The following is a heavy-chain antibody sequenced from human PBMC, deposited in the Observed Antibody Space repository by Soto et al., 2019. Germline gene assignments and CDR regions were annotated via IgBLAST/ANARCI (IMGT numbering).Heavy chain of an antibody. J-gene: IGHJ4*02. CDR1: GYTFINYG. V-gene: IGHV1-18*01. D-gene: IGHD1-26*01. CDR2: INPDNGNT. Sequence: QVQLVQSGPEVKKPGASMKVSCKTSGYTFINYGISWVRQAPGQGLEWMGWINPDNGNTNFAQRLQGRVTMTADRSTRTAYMELRSLRFDDTAMYYCARVGGAVVTADYWGQGTLVTVSS. CDR3: ARVGGAVVTADY.